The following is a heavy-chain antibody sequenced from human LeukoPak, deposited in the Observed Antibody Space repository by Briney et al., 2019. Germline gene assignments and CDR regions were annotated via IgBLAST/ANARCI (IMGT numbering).Heavy chain of an antibody. V-gene: IGHV1-69*13. CDR1: GGTFSSYA. CDR2: VIPIFGTA. J-gene: IGHJ1*01. Sequence: SVKVSCKASGGTFSSYAISWVRQAPGQGLEWMGGVIPIFGTANYAQKFQGRVTITADESTSTAYMELSSLRSEDTAVYYCASLDPPDSIPGFQHWGQGTLVTVSS. CDR3: ASLDPPDSIPGFQH. D-gene: IGHD3-22*01.